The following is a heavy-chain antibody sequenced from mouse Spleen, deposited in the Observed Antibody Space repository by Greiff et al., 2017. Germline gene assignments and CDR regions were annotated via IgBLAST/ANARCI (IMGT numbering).Heavy chain of an antibody. V-gene: IGHV1-55*01. CDR3: ARDYDGDWYFDV. J-gene: IGHJ1*03. CDR1: GYTFTSYW. Sequence: QVQLQQPGAELVKPGASVKMSCKASGYTFTSYWITWVKQRPGQGLEWIGDIYPGSGSTNYNEKFKSKATLTVDTSSSTAYMQLSSLTSEDSAVYYCARDYDGDWYFDVWGTGTTVTVSS. D-gene: IGHD2-4*01. CDR2: IYPGSGST.